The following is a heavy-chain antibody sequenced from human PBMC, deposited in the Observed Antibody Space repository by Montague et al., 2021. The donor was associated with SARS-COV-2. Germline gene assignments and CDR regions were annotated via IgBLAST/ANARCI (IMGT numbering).Heavy chain of an antibody. Sequence: SETLSPTCAVHGGSFSTYSWNWIRQPPGKGLEWIGEIHHGGSTNYNPSLKSRVTISADTSKNQFSLKLTAVAAADTAVYYCARLSDGVGPSPRLGVGPYYYYEYIDVWGKGTTVTVSS. D-gene: IGHD3-10*01. CDR1: GGSFSTYS. CDR3: ARLSDGVGPSPRLGVGPYYYYEYIDV. V-gene: IGHV4-34*01. J-gene: IGHJ6*03. CDR2: IHHGGST.